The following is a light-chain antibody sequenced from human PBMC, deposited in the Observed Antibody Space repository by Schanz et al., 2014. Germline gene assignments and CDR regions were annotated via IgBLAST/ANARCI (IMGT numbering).Light chain of an antibody. CDR1: SSDVGGYNY. CDR3: SSYTSSTTLV. Sequence: QSALTQPASVSGSPGQSITISCTGTSSDVGGYNYVSWYQQHPGKAPKLMIFEVSKRPPGVPARFSGSKSGNTASLTVSGLQAEDEADYYCSSYTSSTTLVFGGGTKLTVL. CDR2: EVS. V-gene: IGLV2-14*01. J-gene: IGLJ3*02.